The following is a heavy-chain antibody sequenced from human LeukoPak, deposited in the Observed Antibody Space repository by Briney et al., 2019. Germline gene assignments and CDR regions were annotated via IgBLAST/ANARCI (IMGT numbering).Heavy chain of an antibody. CDR3: ARGTPAERYFDWNNWFDP. CDR1: GYTFTSYD. V-gene: IGHV1-8*01. J-gene: IGHJ5*02. CDR2: MNPNSGNT. Sequence: ASVKVSCKASGYTFTSYDINWVRQATGQGLEWMGLMNPNSGNTGYAQKFQRRVTMTRNTSISTAYMELSSLRSEDTAVYCCARGTPAERYFDWNNWFDPWGQGTLVTVSS. D-gene: IGHD3-9*01.